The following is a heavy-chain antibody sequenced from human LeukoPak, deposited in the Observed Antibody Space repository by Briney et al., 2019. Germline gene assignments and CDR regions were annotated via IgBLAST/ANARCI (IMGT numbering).Heavy chain of an antibody. CDR1: GGSISSYY. V-gene: IGHV4-59*01. Sequence: SETLSLTCTVSGGSISSYYWSSIRQPPGKGLEWIGYIYYSGGTNYNPSLKSRVTISVDTSKNQFSLKLSSVTAADTAVYYCARDSSGLMWFDPWGQGTLVTVSS. CDR3: ARDSSGLMWFDP. D-gene: IGHD6-19*01. CDR2: IYYSGGT. J-gene: IGHJ5*02.